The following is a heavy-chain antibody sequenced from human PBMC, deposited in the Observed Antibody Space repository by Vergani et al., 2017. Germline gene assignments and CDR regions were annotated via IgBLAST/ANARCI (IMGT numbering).Heavy chain of an antibody. CDR3: AKDNVPDYYDSCGYCGY. V-gene: IGHV3-23*01. D-gene: IGHD3-22*01. J-gene: IGHJ4*02. Sequence: EVQLLESGGNLVQPGASLRLSCAASGFTFTNFAMTWVRQAPGEGLEWVSGISGSGGFTYYANSVKGRFTIPRENSKNTMFLQMNNLRAEDTAVYYCAKDNVPDYYDSCGYCGYWGQGTLVTVSS. CDR1: GFTFTNFA. CDR2: ISGSGGFT.